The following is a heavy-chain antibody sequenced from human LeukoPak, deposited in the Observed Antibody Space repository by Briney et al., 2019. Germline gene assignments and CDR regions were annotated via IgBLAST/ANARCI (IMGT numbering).Heavy chain of an antibody. J-gene: IGHJ6*03. V-gene: IGHV3-23*01. Sequence: GGTLRLSCAASGFTFSSYAMSWVRQAPGKGLEWVSAISGSGGSTYYADSVKGRFTISRDNSKNTLYLQMNSLRAEDTAVYYCAKDYYDSSGYYTILLVGYYYYMDVWGKGTTVTVSS. CDR1: GFTFSSYA. CDR3: AKDYYDSSGYYTILLVGYYYYMDV. D-gene: IGHD3-22*01. CDR2: ISGSGGST.